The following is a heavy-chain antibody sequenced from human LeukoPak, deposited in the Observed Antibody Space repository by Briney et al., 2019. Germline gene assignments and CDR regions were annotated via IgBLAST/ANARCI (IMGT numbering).Heavy chain of an antibody. CDR1: GYTFTGYY. D-gene: IGHD6-19*01. J-gene: IGHJ4*02. CDR2: IIPNSGGT. V-gene: IGHV1-2*02. Sequence: GASVKVSCKASGYTFTGYYMHWVRQAPGQGLEWMGWIIPNSGGTKYAQKFQGRVTMTRDTSISTAYMELSGLRSDDTAVYYCARDGRSGWNFDYWGQGTLVSVSS. CDR3: ARDGRSGWNFDY.